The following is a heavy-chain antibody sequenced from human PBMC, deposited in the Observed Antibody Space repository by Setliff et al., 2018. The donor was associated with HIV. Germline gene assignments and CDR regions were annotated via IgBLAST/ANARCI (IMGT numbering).Heavy chain of an antibody. CDR1: GFTFSSYE. CDR3: ARDKHIVVVTANPTAGY. V-gene: IGHV3-48*03. J-gene: IGHJ4*02. Sequence: SCAASGFTFSSYEMNWVRQAPGKGLEWVSYITSSGNTVYYADSVKGRFTISRDNAKNSLYLQMNSLRAEDTAVYYCARDKHIVVVTANPTAGYWGQGTLVTVSS. CDR2: ITSSGNTV. D-gene: IGHD2-21*02.